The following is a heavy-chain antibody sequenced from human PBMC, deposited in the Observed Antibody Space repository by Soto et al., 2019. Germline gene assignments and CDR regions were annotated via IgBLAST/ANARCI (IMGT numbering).Heavy chain of an antibody. V-gene: IGHV3-7*01. CDR2: MNPDGSTK. J-gene: IGHJ6*03. CDR3: ARHCHYCIDV. CDR1: GFTFSNSW. Sequence: EAQLVESGGGLVQPGGSLRLSCAASGFTFSNSWMTWVRQTPGKGLEWVANMNPDGSTKNYVDSVKGRFTISRDNAQNSLYLQMNSLRAEDTAVFYCARHCHYCIDVWGRGTPVTVSS. D-gene: IGHD2-21*02.